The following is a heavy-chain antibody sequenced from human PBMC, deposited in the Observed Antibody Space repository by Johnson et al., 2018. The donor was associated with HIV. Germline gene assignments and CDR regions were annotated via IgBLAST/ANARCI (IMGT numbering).Heavy chain of an antibody. Sequence: QVQLVESGGVVVQPGGSLRLSCAASGFTFSSYGMHWVRQAPGKGLEWVAVMSSDGSNKYYSDFVVGRFTISRDSSKNTLYLHMNSLSAEDRAVYYCARDNLATPFGAFDFWGQGTMVIVSS. CDR3: ARDNLATPFGAFDF. J-gene: IGHJ3*01. CDR1: GFTFSSYG. D-gene: IGHD3-3*01. CDR2: MSSDGSNK. V-gene: IGHV3-30*03.